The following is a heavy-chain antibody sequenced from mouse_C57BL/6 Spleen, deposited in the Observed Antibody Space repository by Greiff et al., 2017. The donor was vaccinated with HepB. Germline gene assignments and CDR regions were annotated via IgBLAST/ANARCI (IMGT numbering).Heavy chain of an antibody. Sequence: VQLQESGPGLVQPSQSLSITCTVSGFSLTSYGVHWVRQSPGKGLEWLGVIWSGGSTDYNAAFISRLSISKDNSKSQVFFKMNSLQADDTAIYYCARNSPITTVVAYYAMDYWGQGTSVTVSS. CDR2: IWSGGST. J-gene: IGHJ4*01. CDR3: ARNSPITTVVAYYAMDY. V-gene: IGHV2-2*01. CDR1: GFSLTSYG. D-gene: IGHD1-1*01.